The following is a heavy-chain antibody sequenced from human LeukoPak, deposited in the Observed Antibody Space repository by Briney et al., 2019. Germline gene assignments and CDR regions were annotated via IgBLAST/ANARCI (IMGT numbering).Heavy chain of an antibody. D-gene: IGHD3-10*01. V-gene: IGHV4-4*07. CDR3: ARDLSGYGSGKGYFDS. CDR2: IYTSGST. J-gene: IGHJ4*02. CDR1: GGSISSYY. Sequence: SETLSLTCTVSGGSISSYYWSWIRQPAGKGLEWIGRIYTSGSTNYNPSLKSRVTMSVDTSKNQFSLKLSSVTAADTAIYYCARDLSGYGSGKGYFDSWGQGTLVTVPS.